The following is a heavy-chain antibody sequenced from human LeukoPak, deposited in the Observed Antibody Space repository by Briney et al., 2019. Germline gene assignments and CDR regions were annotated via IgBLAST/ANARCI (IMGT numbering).Heavy chain of an antibody. CDR3: IVFGDSNH. Sequence: GGSLRLSCAASGLTGSHNYVSWVRQAAGKGLEWVSAIHTSGDTCYADSVKGRFTISRDTSKNTLYLQINSLRVEDTAVYYCIVFGDSNHWGQGTLVTVSS. J-gene: IGHJ5*02. CDR2: IHTSGDT. V-gene: IGHV3-53*01. D-gene: IGHD4-17*01. CDR1: GLTGSHNY.